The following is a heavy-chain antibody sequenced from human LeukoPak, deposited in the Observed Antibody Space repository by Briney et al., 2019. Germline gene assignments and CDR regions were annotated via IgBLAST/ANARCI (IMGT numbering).Heavy chain of an antibody. CDR3: ARYYCTGGVCPTYFDY. CDR2: IWPGDSDT. D-gene: IGHD2-8*02. CDR1: GYSFTTYW. J-gene: IGHJ4*02. Sequence: GESLKISCKASGYSFTTYWIGWVCQMPGKGLEWMGIIWPGDSDTRYSPSFQGQVTISADKSISTAYLQWSSLKTSDTAMYFCARYYCTGGVCPTYFDYWGQGTLVTVSS. V-gene: IGHV5-51*01.